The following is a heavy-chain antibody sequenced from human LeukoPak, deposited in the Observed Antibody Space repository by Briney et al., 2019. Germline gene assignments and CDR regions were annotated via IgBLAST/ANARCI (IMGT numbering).Heavy chain of an antibody. CDR2: IYPGDSDT. J-gene: IGHJ6*03. D-gene: IGHD6-13*01. CDR1: GYSFTSYW. CDR3: ARFRGKIAAAGSSYDYYYMDV. Sequence: GESLKISCKGSGYSFTSYWIGWVRQMPGKGLEWMGIIYPGDSDTRYSPSFQGQVTISADKSISTAYLQWSSLKASDTAMYYCARFRGKIAAAGSSYDYYYMDVWGKGTTVTISS. V-gene: IGHV5-51*01.